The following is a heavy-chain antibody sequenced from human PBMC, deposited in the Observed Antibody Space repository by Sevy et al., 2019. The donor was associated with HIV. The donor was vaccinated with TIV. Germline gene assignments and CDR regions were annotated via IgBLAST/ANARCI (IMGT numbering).Heavy chain of an antibody. CDR3: ARLVRGPIFGAYSLDV. CDR1: GFTFSTYS. J-gene: IGHJ6*02. CDR2: ISSSSSTI. Sequence: GGSLRLSCAASGFTFSTYSMNWVRQAPGKGLEWLSYISSSSSTIYYADSVEGRFTISRDNAKNSLYLQMNSLRDEDTAVYYCARLVRGPIFGAYSLDVWGQGTTVTVSS. V-gene: IGHV3-48*02. D-gene: IGHD3-10*01.